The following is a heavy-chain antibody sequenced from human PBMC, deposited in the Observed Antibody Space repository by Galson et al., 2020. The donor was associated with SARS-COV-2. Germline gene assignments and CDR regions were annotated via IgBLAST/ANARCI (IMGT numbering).Heavy chain of an antibody. J-gene: IGHJ3*02. CDR3: AGRVAGAGSLHN. CDR1: GDSVSSNSAA. Sequence: SQTLSLTCAISGDSVSSNSAARNWIRQSPSKGLEWLGRTYYRSQWSTDYAMSVKSRITINPDTSKNQFSLQLNSVTPEDTAIYYCAGRVAGAGSLHNWGQGTMVSVSS. D-gene: IGHD6-13*01. V-gene: IGHV6-1*01. CDR2: TYYRSQWST.